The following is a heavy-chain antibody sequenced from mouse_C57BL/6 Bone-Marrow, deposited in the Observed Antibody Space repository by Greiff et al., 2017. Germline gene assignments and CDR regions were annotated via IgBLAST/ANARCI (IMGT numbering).Heavy chain of an antibody. CDR3: ARTIYYGSYYYAMDY. D-gene: IGHD2-2*01. CDR2: INPNNGGT. V-gene: IGHV1-18*01. Sequence: EVQLQQSGPELVKPGASVKIPCKASGYTFTDYNMDWVKQSHGKSLEWIGDINPNNGGTIYNQKFKGKATLTVDKSSSTAYMELRSLTSEDTAVYYCARTIYYGSYYYAMDYWGQGTSVTVSS. J-gene: IGHJ4*01. CDR1: GYTFTDYN.